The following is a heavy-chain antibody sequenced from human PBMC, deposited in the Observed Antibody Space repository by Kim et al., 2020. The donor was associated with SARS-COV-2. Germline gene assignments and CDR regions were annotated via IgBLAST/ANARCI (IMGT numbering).Heavy chain of an antibody. CDR2: ISYDGSNK. CDR1: GFTFSSYG. CDR3: ASLGGYSYGYRTVY. Sequence: GGSLRLSCAASGFTFSSYGMHWVRQAPGKGLEWVAVISYDGSNKYYADSVKGRFTISRDNSKNTLYLQMNSLRAEDTAVYYCASLGGYSYGYRTVYWGQG. D-gene: IGHD5-18*01. V-gene: IGHV3-33*05. J-gene: IGHJ4*02.